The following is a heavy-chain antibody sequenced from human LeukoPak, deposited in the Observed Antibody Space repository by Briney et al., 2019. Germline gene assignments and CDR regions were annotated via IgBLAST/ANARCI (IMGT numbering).Heavy chain of an antibody. Sequence: ASVKVSCKASGYTFTSYGISWVRQAPGQGLEWMGWINPNSGGTNYAQKFQGRVTMTRDTSISTAYMELSRLRSDDTAVYYCARDPPATGTYAFDIWGQGTMVTVSS. CDR2: INPNSGGT. V-gene: IGHV1-2*02. J-gene: IGHJ3*02. D-gene: IGHD1-1*01. CDR1: GYTFTSYG. CDR3: ARDPPATGTYAFDI.